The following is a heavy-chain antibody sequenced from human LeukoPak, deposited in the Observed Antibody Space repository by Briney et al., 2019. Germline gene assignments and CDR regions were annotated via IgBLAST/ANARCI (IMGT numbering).Heavy chain of an antibody. CDR3: ASPYCSDGVCYPGY. D-gene: IGHD2-8*01. J-gene: IGHJ4*02. Sequence: GGSLRLSCAASGFTFSGSAMHWVRQASGKGLEWVGRIRSKANSYATAYAASVTGRFTISRDDSKNTAYLQMNSLGTEDTAVYYCASPYCSDGVCYPGYWGQGALVTVSS. CDR2: IRSKANSYAT. V-gene: IGHV3-73*01. CDR1: GFTFSGSA.